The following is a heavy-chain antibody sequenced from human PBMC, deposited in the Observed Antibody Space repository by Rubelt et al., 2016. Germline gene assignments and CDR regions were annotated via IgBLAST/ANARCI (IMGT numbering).Heavy chain of an antibody. CDR1: GFSLSASGVG. D-gene: IGHD3-9*01. Sequence: QITLKESGPTLVKPTQTLTLTCTFSGFSLSASGVGVGWIRQPPGEALEWLALIYWDDDKGYSPSLKNRLTIHKDTSKNQVVLTMTNMHPVDTATYYCAHIPFSQGADYNVLTGYYAGLGFDYWGLGTLVTVSS. CDR3: AHIPFSQGADYNVLTGYYAGLGFDY. V-gene: IGHV2-5*02. CDR2: IYWDDDK. J-gene: IGHJ4*02.